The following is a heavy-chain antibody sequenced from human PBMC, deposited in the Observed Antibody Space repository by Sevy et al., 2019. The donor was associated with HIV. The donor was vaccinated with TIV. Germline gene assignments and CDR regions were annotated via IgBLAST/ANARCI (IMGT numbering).Heavy chain of an antibody. V-gene: IGHV3-7*01. Sequence: GGSLRLSCAASGFTFSTYWMTWVRLAPGKGLEWVANIKQDGSEKDYVDSVKGRFTISRDNAKNSLYLQMNSLRAEDTAVYYCARSAVAGMVVRLYYFDYWGQGTLVTVSS. CDR3: ARSAVAGMVVRLYYFDY. CDR1: GFTFSTYW. J-gene: IGHJ4*02. CDR2: IKQDGSEK. D-gene: IGHD6-19*01.